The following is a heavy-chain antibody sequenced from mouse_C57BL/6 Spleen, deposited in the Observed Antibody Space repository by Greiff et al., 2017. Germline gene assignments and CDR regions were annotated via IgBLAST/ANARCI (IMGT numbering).Heavy chain of an antibody. V-gene: IGHV1-81*01. CDR1: GYTFTSYG. Sequence: VQLQESGAELARPGASVKLSCKASGYTFTSYGISWVKQRTGQGLEWIGEIYPRSGNTYYNEKFKGKATLTADKSSSTAYMELRSLTSEDSAVYFCAREAAQAEFDYWGQGTTLTVSS. J-gene: IGHJ2*01. CDR2: IYPRSGNT. CDR3: AREAAQAEFDY. D-gene: IGHD3-2*02.